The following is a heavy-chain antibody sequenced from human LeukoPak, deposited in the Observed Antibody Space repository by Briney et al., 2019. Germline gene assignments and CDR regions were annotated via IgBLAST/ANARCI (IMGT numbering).Heavy chain of an antibody. D-gene: IGHD3-10*01. CDR2: ITPDAGRT. J-gene: IGHJ6*03. CDR3: ARGGLITMVRGLLRYYYMDV. CDR1: GFTFATYG. V-gene: IGHV3-23*01. Sequence: PGGSLRLSCAASGFTFATYGMNWVRQAPGKGLEWVSGITPDAGRTYYAGSVKGRFTIYRDNSKNTLYLQMNSLRAEDTAVYYCARGGLITMVRGLLRYYYMDVWGKGTTVTISS.